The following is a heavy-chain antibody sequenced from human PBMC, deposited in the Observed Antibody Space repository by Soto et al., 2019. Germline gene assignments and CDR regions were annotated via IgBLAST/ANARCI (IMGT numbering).Heavy chain of an antibody. D-gene: IGHD3-9*01. J-gene: IGHJ4*02. CDR3: SRIVRPGLVFTFDA. CDR2: IFSNDEK. CDR1: GFSLSDPAMG. V-gene: IGHV2-26*01. Sequence: QVTLKESGPVLVKPTETLTLACTVSGFSLSDPAMGVSWIRQPPGKALEWLVHIFSNDEKSYRASLKSRLTIANDLSKSQVVLTMTDMDPDDTATYYFSRIVRPGLVFTFDAWGQGTLVTVSS.